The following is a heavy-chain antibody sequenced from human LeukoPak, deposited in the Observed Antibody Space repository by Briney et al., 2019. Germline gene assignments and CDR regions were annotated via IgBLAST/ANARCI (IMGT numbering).Heavy chain of an antibody. V-gene: IGHV1-2*02. J-gene: IGHJ4*02. Sequence: ASVKVSCKASGYTFTGYYMHWVRQAPGPGLEWMGWINPNSGGTNYAQKFQGRVTMTRDTSISTAYMELSRLRSDDTAVYYCARVRAEPKYYFDYWGQGTLVTVSS. CDR3: ARVRAEPKYYFDY. D-gene: IGHD1-14*01. CDR2: INPNSGGT. CDR1: GYTFTGYY.